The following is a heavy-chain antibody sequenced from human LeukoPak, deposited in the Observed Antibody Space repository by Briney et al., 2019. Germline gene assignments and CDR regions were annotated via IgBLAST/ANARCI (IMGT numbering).Heavy chain of an antibody. CDR1: GGTFSSYA. CDR3: ARDPYSAGFPVGFWFDP. Sequence: SVKVSCKASGGTFSSYAISWVRQAPGQGLEWMGGIIPIFGTANYAQKFQGRATITADESTSTAYMELSSLRSEDTAVYYCARDPYSAGFPVGFWFDPWGQGTLVTVSS. V-gene: IGHV1-69*01. D-gene: IGHD6-19*01. J-gene: IGHJ5*02. CDR2: IIPIFGTA.